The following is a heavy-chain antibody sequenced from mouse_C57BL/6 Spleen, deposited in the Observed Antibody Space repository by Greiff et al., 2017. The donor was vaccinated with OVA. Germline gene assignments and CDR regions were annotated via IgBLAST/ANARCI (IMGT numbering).Heavy chain of an antibody. CDR1: GYTFTSYG. CDR2: IYPRSGNT. D-gene: IGHD2-3*01. Sequence: VKLVESGAELARPGASVKLSCKASGYTFTSYGISWVQQRPGQGLEWIGEIYPRSGNTYYNEKFKGKATLTADKSSSTAYMELRSQTSEDSAVYFCAREYDGYYEKYFDYWGQGTTLTVSS. CDR3: AREYDGYYEKYFDY. V-gene: IGHV1-81*01. J-gene: IGHJ2*01.